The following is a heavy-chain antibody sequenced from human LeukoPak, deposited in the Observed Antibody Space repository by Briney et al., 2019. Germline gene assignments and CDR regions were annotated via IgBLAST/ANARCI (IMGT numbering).Heavy chain of an antibody. CDR3: ARDQSYYYDSSGYYYGAY. V-gene: IGHV1-2*02. Sequence: GASVKVSCKASGGTFSSYVISWVRQAPGQGLEWMGWINPNSGGTNYAQKFQGRVTMTRDTSISTAYMELSRLRSDDTAVYYCARDQSYYYDSSGYYYGAYWGQGTLVTVSS. D-gene: IGHD3-22*01. CDR1: GGTFSSYV. CDR2: INPNSGGT. J-gene: IGHJ4*02.